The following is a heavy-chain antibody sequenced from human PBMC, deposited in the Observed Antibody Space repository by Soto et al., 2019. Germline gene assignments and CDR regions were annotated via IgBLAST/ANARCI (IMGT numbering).Heavy chain of an antibody. CDR2: FYYSGST. J-gene: IGHJ6*03. CDR3: ARISVASRYMDV. Sequence: QLQLEESGPGLVKPSETPSLTCTVSGGSISSSSYYWGWIRQSPGKGLEWIGSFYYSGSTYYSPSLRIRVTISGDTSRKQISLRLSSVTAADTAVYYCARISVASRYMDVWGKGTTVTVSS. CDR1: GGSISSSSYY. V-gene: IGHV4-39*01. D-gene: IGHD5-12*01.